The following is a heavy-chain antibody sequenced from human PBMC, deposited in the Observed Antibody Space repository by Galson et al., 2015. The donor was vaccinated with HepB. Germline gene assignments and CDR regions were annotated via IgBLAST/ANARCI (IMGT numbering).Heavy chain of an antibody. J-gene: IGHJ4*02. V-gene: IGHV1-69*01. D-gene: IGHD2-15*01. CDR2: IIPIFGTA. CDR3: ARDLGVRGYCSGGSCKEDY. CDR1: GGTFSSYA. Sequence: SCKASGGTFSSYAISWVRQAPGQGLEWMGGIIPIFGTANYAQKFQGRVTITADESTSTAYMELSSLRSEDTAVYYCARDLGVRGYCSGGSCKEDYWGQGTLVTVSS.